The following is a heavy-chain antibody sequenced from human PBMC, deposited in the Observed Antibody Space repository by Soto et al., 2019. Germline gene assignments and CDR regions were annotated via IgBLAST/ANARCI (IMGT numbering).Heavy chain of an antibody. CDR1: GVSISSGNW. Sequence: SETLSLTCTVSGVSISSGNWWTWVRQSPRKGLEYIGEIFHDGTANYFPSFERRVAMSVDKSKNQFSLKLTSVTAADAAIYYCVRLVYDTRLDYLYFDFWGQGXQVTVYS. CDR2: IFHDGTA. CDR3: VRLVYDTRLDYLYFDF. D-gene: IGHD3-16*01. J-gene: IGHJ4*02. V-gene: IGHV4-4*02.